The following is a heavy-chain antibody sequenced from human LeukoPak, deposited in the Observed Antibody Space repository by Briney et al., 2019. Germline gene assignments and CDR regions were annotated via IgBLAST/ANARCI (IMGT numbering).Heavy chain of an antibody. CDR2: IYYSGST. D-gene: IGHD3-10*01. CDR3: ATQDAGVIILGNVPRPFDY. J-gene: IGHJ4*02. V-gene: IGHV4-39*01. CDR1: GGSISSSSYY. Sequence: PSETLSLTCTVSGGSISSSSYYWGWIRQPPGKGLEWIGSIYYSGSTHYNPSLKSRVTISVDTSKNQFSLKLSSVTAADTAVYYCATQDAGVIILGNVPRPFDYWGQGTLVTVSS.